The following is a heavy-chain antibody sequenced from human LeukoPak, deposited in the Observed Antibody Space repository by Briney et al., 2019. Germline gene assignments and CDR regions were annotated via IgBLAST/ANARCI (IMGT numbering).Heavy chain of an antibody. Sequence: PGGSLRLSCAASGFAFSNAWMNWVRQAPGKGLEWVGRIKSKTDGGTTDYAAPVKGRFTISRDDSKNTLYLQMNSLKTEDTAVYYCSTTYYYDSSEGYWGQGTLVTVSS. CDR1: GFAFSNAW. CDR2: IKSKTDGGTT. CDR3: STTYYYDSSEGY. J-gene: IGHJ4*02. V-gene: IGHV3-15*07. D-gene: IGHD3-22*01.